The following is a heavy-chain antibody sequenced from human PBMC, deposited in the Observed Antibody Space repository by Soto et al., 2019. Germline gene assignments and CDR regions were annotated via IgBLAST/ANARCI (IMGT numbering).Heavy chain of an antibody. J-gene: IGHJ4*02. CDR1: GDSISRYY. Sequence: PSETLSLTCIVSGDSISRYYWSWIRQPPGKGLEWSGYIYYSGSTNYNPSLKSRVTISIDTSKNQFFLRLRSVTAADTAVYYCASWFSYYDFWSGPFDSWGQGALVTVSS. CDR2: IYYSGST. CDR3: ASWFSYYDFWSGPFDS. D-gene: IGHD3-3*01. V-gene: IGHV4-59*08.